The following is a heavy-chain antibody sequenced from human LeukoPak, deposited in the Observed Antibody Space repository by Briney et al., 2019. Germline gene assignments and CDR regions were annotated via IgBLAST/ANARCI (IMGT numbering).Heavy chain of an antibody. J-gene: IGHJ4*02. CDR1: GGSISSYY. CDR2: IYYSGST. V-gene: IGHV4-59*01. CDR3: ARGEQMGWLQQSYYFDY. Sequence: SETLSLTCTVSGGSISSYYWSWIRQPPGKGLEWIGYIYYSGSTNYNPSLKSRVTISVDTSKNQFSLKLSSVTAADTAVYYCARGEQMGWLQQSYYFDYWGRGTLVTVFS. D-gene: IGHD5-24*01.